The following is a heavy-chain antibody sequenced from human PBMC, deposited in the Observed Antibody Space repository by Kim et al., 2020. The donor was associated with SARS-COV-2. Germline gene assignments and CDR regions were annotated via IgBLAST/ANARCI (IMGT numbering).Heavy chain of an antibody. V-gene: IGHV3-53*01. Sequence: GGSLRLSCAASGFTINGDYMHWVRQAPGKGLEWISVTYTGGPTYYADAVRGRFTVSRDNSKNTLFLQMSNLRGEETALYYCARDHEGGMDVWGKGTTVTVSS. CDR2: TYTGGPT. CDR1: GFTINGDY. D-gene: IGHD1-26*01. CDR3: ARDHEGGMDV. J-gene: IGHJ6*04.